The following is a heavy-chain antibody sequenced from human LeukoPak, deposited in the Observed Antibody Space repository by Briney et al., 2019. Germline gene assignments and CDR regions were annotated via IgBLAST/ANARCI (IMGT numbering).Heavy chain of an antibody. V-gene: IGHV3-30*18. CDR3: AKEGPSGYDLGY. J-gene: IGHJ4*02. CDR1: GFTFSNYG. CDR2: ISYDGSEK. Sequence: PGGSLRLSCAASGFTFSNYGMHWVHQAPGKGLEWVAVISYDGSEKYYADSVKGRFTISRDNSKNTLYLQMDSLRAEDTAVFYCAKEGPSGYDLGYWGQGTLVTVSS. D-gene: IGHD5-12*01.